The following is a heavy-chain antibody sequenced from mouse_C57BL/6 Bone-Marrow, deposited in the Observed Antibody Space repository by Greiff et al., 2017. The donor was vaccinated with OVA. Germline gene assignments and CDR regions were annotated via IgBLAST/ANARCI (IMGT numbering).Heavy chain of an antibody. Sequence: EVQLVESGGDLVKPGGSLKLSCAASGFTFSSYGMSWVRQTPDKRLEWVATISSGGSYTYYPDRVKGRFTISRDNAKNTLYLQMSSLKSEDTAVYYCARLNWDDWYFDVWGTGTTVTVSS. CDR1: GFTFSSYG. CDR3: ARLNWDDWYFDV. J-gene: IGHJ1*03. D-gene: IGHD4-1*01. V-gene: IGHV5-6*01. CDR2: ISSGGSYT.